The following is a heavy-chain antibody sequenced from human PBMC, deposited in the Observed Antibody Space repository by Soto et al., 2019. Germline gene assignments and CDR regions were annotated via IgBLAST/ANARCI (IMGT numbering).Heavy chain of an antibody. J-gene: IGHJ5*02. CDR1: GYSINKSDW. CDR2: IYHSGSY. D-gene: IGHD3-9*01. Sequence: ASETLSLTCAVSGYSINKSDWWGWVRQPPGKGLEWIGEIYHSGSYNYDPSLESRLNISGDNSKNQISLTLTSVTAADTALYFCARQTGHLQWWFDLWGQGVQVTVSS. V-gene: IGHV4-4*02. CDR3: ARQTGHLQWWFDL.